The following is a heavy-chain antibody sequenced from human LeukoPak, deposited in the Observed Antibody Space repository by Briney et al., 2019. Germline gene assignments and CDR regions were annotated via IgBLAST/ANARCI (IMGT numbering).Heavy chain of an antibody. V-gene: IGHV4-30-4*08. D-gene: IGHD2-21*01. CDR3: ARTQNYCGGDCYLFDY. CDR1: GGYIRCGVYY. J-gene: IGHJ4*02. Sequence: LPLTCSVSGGYIRCGVYYWSWIRHPPGKGLEWIGLIYYNDITYYNPSLTSRVTISVDTSKNQFSLKLSSVTAADTAVYYCARTQNYCGGDCYLFDYWGQGTLVTVSS. CDR2: IYYNDIT.